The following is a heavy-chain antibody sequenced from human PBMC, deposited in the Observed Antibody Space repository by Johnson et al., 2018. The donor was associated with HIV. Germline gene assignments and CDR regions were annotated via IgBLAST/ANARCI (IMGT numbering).Heavy chain of an antibody. CDR3: ARGGAFHAFDI. Sequence: QVQLVESGGGVVQPGRSLRLSCAASGFTFSSYAMHWVRQAPGKGLEWVAVISYDGSNKYYADSVKGRFTISRNNAKNTLYLQMKSLRAEDTAMYFCARGGAFHAFDIWGHGTTVTVSS. V-gene: IGHV3-30*04. D-gene: IGHD3-3*02. J-gene: IGHJ3*02. CDR1: GFTFSSYA. CDR2: ISYDGSNK.